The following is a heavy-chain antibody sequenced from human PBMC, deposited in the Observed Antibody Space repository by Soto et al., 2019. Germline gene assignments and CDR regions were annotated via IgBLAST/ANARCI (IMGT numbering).Heavy chain of an antibody. D-gene: IGHD3-3*01. CDR1: GFTFSSYS. J-gene: IGHJ4*02. CDR2: ISSSSSYI. CDR3: ARSLHDHRLLSYTNQPNDY. Sequence: SLRLSCAASGFTFSSYSMNWVRQAPGKGLEWVSSISSSSSYIYYADSVKGRFTISRDNAKNSLYLQMNSLRAEDTAVYYCARSLHDHRLLSYTNQPNDYWGQGTLVTVSS. V-gene: IGHV3-21*01.